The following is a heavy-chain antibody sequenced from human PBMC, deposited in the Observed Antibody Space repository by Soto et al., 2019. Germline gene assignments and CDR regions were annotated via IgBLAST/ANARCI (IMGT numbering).Heavy chain of an antibody. Sequence: EIQLVESGGGLVQPGGSLRLSCGASGFRFSIYSMNWVRQAPGKGLEWSAYITSDTNTIKYADSVKGRFTISRDNDKNLVYLQMNILRDEDTAVYYCARSVEGHFDYWGQGTVVTVSA. CDR1: GFRFSIYS. D-gene: IGHD6-19*01. J-gene: IGHJ4*02. CDR3: ARSVEGHFDY. CDR2: ITSDTNTI. V-gene: IGHV3-48*02.